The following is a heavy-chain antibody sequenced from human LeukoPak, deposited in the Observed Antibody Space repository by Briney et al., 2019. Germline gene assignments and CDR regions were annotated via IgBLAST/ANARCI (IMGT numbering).Heavy chain of an antibody. D-gene: IGHD2-2*01. J-gene: IGHJ5*02. CDR2: INHSGST. CDR3: ARRPGYCSSTSCYWSNWFDP. Sequence: SETLSLTCAVYGGSFSGYYWSWIRQPPGKGLEWIGEINHSGSTNYNPSLRSRATISVDTSKNQFSLKLSSVTAADTAVYYCARRPGYCSSTSCYWSNWFDPWGQGTLVTVSS. V-gene: IGHV4-34*01. CDR1: GGSFSGYY.